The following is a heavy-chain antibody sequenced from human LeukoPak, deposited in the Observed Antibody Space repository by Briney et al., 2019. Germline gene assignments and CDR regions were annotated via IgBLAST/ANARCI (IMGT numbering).Heavy chain of an antibody. CDR3: ARAARGCTTGSCYSDY. D-gene: IGHD2-8*01. J-gene: IGHJ4*02. CDR1: GFIFSDYY. Sequence: GGSLRLSCAASGFIFSDYYMNWIRQAPGKGLEWVSYISTSGSTIYYADSVKGPFTISRDNAKKSLYLQMNSLRAEDTAVYYCARAARGCTTGSCYSDYWGQGTLVTVSS. V-gene: IGHV3-11*01. CDR2: ISTSGSTI.